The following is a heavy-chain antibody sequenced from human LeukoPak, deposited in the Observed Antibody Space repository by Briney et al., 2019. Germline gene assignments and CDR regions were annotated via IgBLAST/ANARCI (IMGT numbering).Heavy chain of an antibody. D-gene: IGHD5-18*01. CDR1: GGSISSYY. J-gene: IGHJ4*02. Sequence: LSLTCTVSGGSISSYYWSWIRQAPGKGLEWVSGISWNSGSIGYADSVKGRFTISRDNAKNSLYLQMNSLRAEDTALYYCAKDKRGYSLKNFDYWGQGTLVTVSS. CDR2: ISWNSGSI. CDR3: AKDKRGYSLKNFDY. V-gene: IGHV3-9*01.